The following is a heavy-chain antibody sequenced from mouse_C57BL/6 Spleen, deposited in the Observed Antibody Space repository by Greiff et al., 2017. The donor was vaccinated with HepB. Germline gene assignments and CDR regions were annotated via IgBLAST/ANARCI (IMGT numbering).Heavy chain of an antibody. D-gene: IGHD3-2*02. V-gene: IGHV1-52*01. CDR2: IDPSDSET. CDR1: CYTFTSYW. CDR3: ARQLRLPYYAMDY. Sequence: QVQLQQPGAELVRPGSSVKLSCKASCYTFTSYWMHWVKQRPIQGLEWIGNIDPSDSETHYNQKFKDKATLTVDKSSSTAYMQLSSLTSEDSAVYYCARQLRLPYYAMDYWDQGTSVTVSS. J-gene: IGHJ4*01.